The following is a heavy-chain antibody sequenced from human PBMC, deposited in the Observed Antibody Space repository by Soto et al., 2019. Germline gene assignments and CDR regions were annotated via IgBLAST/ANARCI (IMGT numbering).Heavy chain of an antibody. CDR3: ARDWGGSYPFDY. V-gene: IGHV3-21*01. CDR2: ISSSSSYI. D-gene: IGHD1-26*01. J-gene: IGHJ4*02. Sequence: GGSLRLSCAASGFTFSSYSMNWVRQAPGKGLEWVSSISSSSSYIYYADSVKGRFTISRDNAKNSLYLQMNSLRAEDTAVYYCARDWGGSYPFDYWGQGTLVTVSS. CDR1: GFTFSSYS.